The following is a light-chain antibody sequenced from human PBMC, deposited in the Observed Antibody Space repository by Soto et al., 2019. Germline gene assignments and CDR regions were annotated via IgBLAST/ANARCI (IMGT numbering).Light chain of an antibody. V-gene: IGKV3-20*01. CDR1: QSVSSSY. J-gene: IGKJ5*01. CDR3: QQDGSSLIT. CDR2: GAS. Sequence: EVALTQSPGTLSLSPGERATLSCRASQSVSSSYLAWYQLKPGQAPRLLIYGASSRATGIPDRFSGSGSGTDFTLTISILEHEDFAVYYYQQDGSSLITFGQGTRLEIK.